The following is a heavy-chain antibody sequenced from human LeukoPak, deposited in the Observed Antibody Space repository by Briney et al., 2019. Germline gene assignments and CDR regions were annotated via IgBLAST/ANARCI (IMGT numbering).Heavy chain of an antibody. CDR1: GFTFTTYE. J-gene: IGHJ4*02. CDR2: ISSSGSTT. D-gene: IGHD2-8*01. CDR3: ARDQYCTHGVCYTGLVY. Sequence: PGGSLRLSCAAPGFTFTTYEMNWVRQAPGKGLEWVSYISSSGSTTYYADSVKGRFTISRDNAKNSLYLQMNSLRAEDTAVYYCARDQYCTHGVCYTGLVYWGQGTLVTVSS. V-gene: IGHV3-48*03.